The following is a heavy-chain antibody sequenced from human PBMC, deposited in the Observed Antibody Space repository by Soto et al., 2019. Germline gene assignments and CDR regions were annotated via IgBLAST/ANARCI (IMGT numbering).Heavy chain of an antibody. V-gene: IGHV1-46*03. CDR1: GYTFTSYY. J-gene: IGHJ3*02. Sequence: ASVKVSCKASGYTFTSYYMHWVRQAPGQGLEWMGIINPSGGSTSYAQKFQGRVTMTRDTSTSTVYMELSSLRSEDTAVYYCARWATVTTSGLVEAFDIWGQGTMVTVSS. CDR2: INPSGGST. CDR3: ARWATVTTSGLVEAFDI. D-gene: IGHD4-17*01.